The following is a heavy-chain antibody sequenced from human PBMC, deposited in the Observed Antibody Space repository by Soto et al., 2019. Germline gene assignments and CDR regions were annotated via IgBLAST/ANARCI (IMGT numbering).Heavy chain of an antibody. CDR2: IKSKTDGGTT. CDR3: ITDPALFRFLEWLFLESMYV. J-gene: IGHJ6*01. Sequence: GVSLRLSCAASGFTFSNAWMSWVRQAPGKGLEWVGRIKSKTDGGTTDYAAPVKGRFTISRDDSKNTLYLQMNSLKTEDTAVYYCITDPALFRFLEWLFLESMYVWGQGTTVTNSS. V-gene: IGHV3-15*01. D-gene: IGHD3-3*01. CDR1: GFTFSNAW.